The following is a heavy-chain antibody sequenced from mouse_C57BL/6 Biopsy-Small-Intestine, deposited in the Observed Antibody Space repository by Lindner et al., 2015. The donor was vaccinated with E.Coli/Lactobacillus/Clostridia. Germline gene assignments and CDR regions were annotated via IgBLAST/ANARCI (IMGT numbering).Heavy chain of an antibody. D-gene: IGHD2-3*01. J-gene: IGHJ3*01. V-gene: IGHV1-82*01. CDR1: GYAFSSSW. CDR2: IYPGDGDT. Sequence: VQLQESGPELVKPGASVKISCKASGYAFSSSWMNWVKQRPGKGLEWIGRIYPGDGDTNYNGKFKGKATLTADKSSSTAYMQLSSLTSEDSAVYFCARSHDGYLPFAYWGQGTLVTVSA. CDR3: ARSHDGYLPFAY.